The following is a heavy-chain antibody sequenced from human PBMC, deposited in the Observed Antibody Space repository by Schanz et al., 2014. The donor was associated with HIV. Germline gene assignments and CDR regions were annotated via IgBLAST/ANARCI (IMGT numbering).Heavy chain of an antibody. J-gene: IGHJ4*02. Sequence: QVQLVESGGGVVQPGRSLRLSCTASGFTFSSSGMHWVRQAPGKGLEWVAAMWYDESHKGYADSVKGRFTISRDNSKNTLYLEMNSLRPEDTAVYYCARSRGGYSPYFDYWGQGTLVTVSS. V-gene: IGHV3-33*01. CDR3: ARSRGGYSPYFDY. D-gene: IGHD2-21*01. CDR2: MWYDESHK. CDR1: GFTFSSSG.